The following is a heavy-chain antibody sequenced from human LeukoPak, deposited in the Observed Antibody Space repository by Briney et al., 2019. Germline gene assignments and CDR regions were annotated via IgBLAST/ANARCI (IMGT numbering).Heavy chain of an antibody. J-gene: IGHJ4*02. CDR1: GFTFTTYV. V-gene: IGHV3-23*01. D-gene: IGHD6-13*01. CDR3: AKGVAAVGTWWGPNFDY. CDR2: IRGSGGGT. Sequence: PGGSLRPSCAASGFTFTTYVMNWVRQAPGKGLEWVSAIRGSGGGTYYADSVKGRFTISRDNSKNTVYLEMNSLRAEDTAVYYCAKGVAAVGTWWGPNFDYWGQGTLVTVSS.